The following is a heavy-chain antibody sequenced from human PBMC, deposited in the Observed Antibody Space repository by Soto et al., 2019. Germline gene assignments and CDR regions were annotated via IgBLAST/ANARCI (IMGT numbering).Heavy chain of an antibody. J-gene: IGHJ4*02. V-gene: IGHV4-39*01. Sequence: PSETLSLTCTVSGGSISSSSYYWGWIRQPPGKGLEWIGSISSSGSTYYKPSLKSRVAMSVDTSKNQFSIKLTSVTAADTAVYYCARHAQWIRRAYWGQGSLVTVSS. CDR2: ISSSGST. D-gene: IGHD5-12*01. CDR3: ARHAQWIRRAY. CDR1: GGSISSSSYY.